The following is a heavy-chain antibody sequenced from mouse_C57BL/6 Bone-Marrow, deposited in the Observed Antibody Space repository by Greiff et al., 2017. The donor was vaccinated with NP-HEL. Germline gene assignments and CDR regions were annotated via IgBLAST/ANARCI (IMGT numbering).Heavy chain of an antibody. CDR1: GYTFTSYW. D-gene: IGHD1-1*01. Sequence: QVQLQQPGAELVKPGASVKLSCKASGYTFTSYWMHWVKQRPGQGLEWIGMIHPNSGSTNYNEKFKSKATLTVDKSSSTAYMQRSSLTSEDSAVYYCARGLIYYYGSSPWGQGTLVTVSA. J-gene: IGHJ3*01. CDR2: IHPNSGST. CDR3: ARGLIYYYGSSP. V-gene: IGHV1-64*01.